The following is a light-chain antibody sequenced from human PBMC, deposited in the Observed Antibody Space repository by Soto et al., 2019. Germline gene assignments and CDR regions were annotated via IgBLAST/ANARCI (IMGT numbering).Light chain of an antibody. CDR3: SSYTTSSNVV. J-gene: IGLJ1*01. Sequence: QSVLTQPASVSGSPGQSITISCTGTSSDVGGYNYVSWYQQHPGKAPKLMIYEVSNRPSGVSNRFSGSKSGNTASLTISGLQAEDEADYYCSSYTTSSNVVFGNGTKVTVX. V-gene: IGLV2-14*01. CDR2: EVS. CDR1: SSDVGGYNY.